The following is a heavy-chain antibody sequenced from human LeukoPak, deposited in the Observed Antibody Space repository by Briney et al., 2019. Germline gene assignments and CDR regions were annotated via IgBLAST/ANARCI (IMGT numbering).Heavy chain of an antibody. CDR1: GGSISSSSYY. CDR3: ARLEYMVRGVIY. Sequence: SETLSLTCTVSGGSISSSSYYWGWIRQPPGKGLEWIGSIYYSGSTYYNPSLKSRVTISVDTSKNQFSLKLSSVTAADTAVYYSARLEYMVRGVIYWGHGTLVTVSS. CDR2: IYYSGST. D-gene: IGHD3-10*01. J-gene: IGHJ4*01. V-gene: IGHV4-39*01.